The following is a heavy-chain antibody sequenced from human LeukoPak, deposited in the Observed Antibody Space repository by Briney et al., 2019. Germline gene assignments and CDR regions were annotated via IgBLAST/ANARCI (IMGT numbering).Heavy chain of an antibody. V-gene: IGHV4-31*03. CDR1: GGSLRSGGYY. Sequence: SETLSLTCTVSGGSLRSGGYYWGWIRKHPGMGLEWIGSIYYSGSTYYTPSLKSRVNISVDTSKSQFALNLTSVTAADTAVYYCARVSSARNGFDYWGQGTLVTVSS. J-gene: IGHJ4*02. D-gene: IGHD1-14*01. CDR2: IYYSGST. CDR3: ARVSSARNGFDY.